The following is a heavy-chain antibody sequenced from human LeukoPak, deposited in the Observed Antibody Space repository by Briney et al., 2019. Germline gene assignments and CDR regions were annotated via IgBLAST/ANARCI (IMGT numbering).Heavy chain of an antibody. J-gene: IGHJ4*02. Sequence: ASVKVSCKASGYTFTGYYMHWVRQAPGQGLEWMGWINPNSGGTNYAQKSQGRVTMTRDTSISTAYMELSRLRSDDTAVYYCARSVRYDYVWGSYRYTGPLFFYWGQGTLVTVSS. CDR1: GYTFTGYY. V-gene: IGHV1-2*02. CDR2: INPNSGGT. D-gene: IGHD3-16*02. CDR3: ARSVRYDYVWGSYRYTGPLFFY.